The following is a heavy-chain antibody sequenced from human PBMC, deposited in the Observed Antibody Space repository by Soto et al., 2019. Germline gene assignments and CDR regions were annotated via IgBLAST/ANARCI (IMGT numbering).Heavy chain of an antibody. CDR2: ISGSGEKT. Sequence: EVHLLESGGNLVQPGRSLRLSCVASGFNFRYNAMSWVRQAPGKGLQWVSTISGSGEKTYYADSVKGRFTISSDRSKNTVYLQMDSLRADDTAVYYCARLPGGTATRPDYWGQGTMVTVSS. D-gene: IGHD6-6*01. CDR3: ARLPGGTATRPDY. J-gene: IGHJ4*02. CDR1: GFNFRYNA. V-gene: IGHV3-23*01.